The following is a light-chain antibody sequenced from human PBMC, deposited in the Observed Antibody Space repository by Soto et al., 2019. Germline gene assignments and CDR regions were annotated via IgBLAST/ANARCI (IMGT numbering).Light chain of an antibody. CDR1: QSISSW. CDR3: QEYEAYPLT. Sequence: DIQLTQSPSTLSASVGDRATITSRASQSISSWLAWYQQKPGKAPKLLVYKASSLESGVPSRFSGSGSGTEFTLTISTLQPDDFATYYCQEYEAYPLTFGGGTKVEI. V-gene: IGKV1-5*03. J-gene: IGKJ4*01. CDR2: KAS.